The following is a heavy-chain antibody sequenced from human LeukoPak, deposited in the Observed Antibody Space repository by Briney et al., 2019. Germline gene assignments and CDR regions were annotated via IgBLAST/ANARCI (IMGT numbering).Heavy chain of an antibody. V-gene: IGHV4-38-2*02. CDR3: ARERRNSGYELDY. CDR1: GYSISSGYY. Sequence: PSETLSLTCAVSGYSISSGYYWGWIRQPPGKGLEWIGSIYHSGSTYYNPSLKSRVTISVDTSKNQFSLKLSSVTAADTAVYYCARERRNSGYELDYWGQGTLVTVSS. CDR2: IYHSGST. J-gene: IGHJ4*02. D-gene: IGHD5-12*01.